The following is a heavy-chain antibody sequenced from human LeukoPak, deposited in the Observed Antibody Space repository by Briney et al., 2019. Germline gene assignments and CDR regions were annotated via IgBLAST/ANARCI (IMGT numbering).Heavy chain of an antibody. CDR1: GYSFTSYY. D-gene: IGHD2-2*01. V-gene: IGHV1-2*02. J-gene: IGHJ4*02. CDR3: ARDGDIVVVPAAIDY. Sequence: ASVKVSCKASGYSFTSYYMHWVRQAPGQGLEWMGFINPSGSSAAYAQKFQGRVTMTRDTSISTAYMELSRLRSDDTAVYYCARDGDIVVVPAAIDYWGQGTLVTVSS. CDR2: INPSGSSA.